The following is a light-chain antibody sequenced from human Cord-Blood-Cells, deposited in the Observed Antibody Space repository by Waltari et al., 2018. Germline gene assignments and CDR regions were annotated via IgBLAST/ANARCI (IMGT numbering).Light chain of an antibody. V-gene: IGKV1-8*01. CDR1: QGISSY. J-gene: IGKJ1*01. Sequence: AIRMTQSPSSFSASTGDRVTITWRARQGISSYLAWYQQKPGKAPKLLIYAASTLQSGVRSRFSVSASGTDFTLAISCLQSEDFATYYCQQYYGYPPWTFGQGSKVEIK. CDR3: QQYYGYPPWT. CDR2: AAS.